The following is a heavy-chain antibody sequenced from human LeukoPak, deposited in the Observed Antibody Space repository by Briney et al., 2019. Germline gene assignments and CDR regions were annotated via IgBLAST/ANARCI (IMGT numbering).Heavy chain of an antibody. J-gene: IGHJ4*02. D-gene: IGHD6-19*01. V-gene: IGHV4-39*01. CDR2: IYYSGST. Sequence: SETLSLTCTVSGGSISSSSSYWGWIRQPPGKGLEWIGSIYYSGSTYYNPSLKSRVTISVDTSKNQFSLKLNSVTAADTAVYYCARGWRSSGWFNYWGQGTLVTVSS. CDR1: GGSISSSSSY. CDR3: ARGWRSSGWFNY.